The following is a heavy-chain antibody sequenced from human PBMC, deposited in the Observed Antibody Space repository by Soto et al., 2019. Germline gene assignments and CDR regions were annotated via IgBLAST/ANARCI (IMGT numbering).Heavy chain of an antibody. CDR1: GGSINSGGYY. J-gene: IGHJ6*02. CDR3: ARGVGGDTMVREPPLPRYYYGMDV. Sequence: SLYLTCTVAGGSINSGGYYRSWIQKHPGKGLEWIGYIYYSGSTYYNPSLKSRVTISVDTSKNQFSLKLSSVTAADTAVYYCARGVGGDTMVREPPLPRYYYGMDVWGQGTTVTVSS. CDR2: IYYSGST. D-gene: IGHD3-10*01. V-gene: IGHV4-31*03.